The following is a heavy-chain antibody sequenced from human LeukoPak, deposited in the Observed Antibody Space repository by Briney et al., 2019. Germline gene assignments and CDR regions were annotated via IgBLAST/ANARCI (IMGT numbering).Heavy chain of an antibody. CDR2: IYSGGST. J-gene: IGHJ6*02. CDR3: ARDKDYYYGMDV. CDR1: GFTFSSYA. Sequence: GGSLRLSCAASGFTFSSYAMSWVRQAPGKGLEWVSVIYSGGSTYYADSVKGRFTISRDNSKNTLYLQMNSLRAEDTAVYYCARDKDYYYGMDVWGQGTTVTVSS. V-gene: IGHV3-53*01.